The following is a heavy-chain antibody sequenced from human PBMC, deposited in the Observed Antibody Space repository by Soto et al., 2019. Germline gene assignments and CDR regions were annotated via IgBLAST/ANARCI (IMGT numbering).Heavy chain of an antibody. D-gene: IGHD3-22*01. CDR1: GGTFSSYA. J-gene: IGHJ4*02. Sequence: QVQLVQSGAEVKKPGSSVKVSCKASGGTFSSYAISWVRQAPGQGLEWMGGIIPIFGTANYAQKFQGRVTITADESTSTGLMEPGSLGSEGPGVYYFARDIKPLRAHDSSGWGDYRGQGTLVTVSS. CDR3: ARDIKPLRAHDSSGWGDY. V-gene: IGHV1-69*01. CDR2: IIPIFGTA.